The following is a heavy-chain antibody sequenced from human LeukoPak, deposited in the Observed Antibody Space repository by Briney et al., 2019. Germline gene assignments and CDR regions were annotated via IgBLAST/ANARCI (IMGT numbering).Heavy chain of an antibody. V-gene: IGHV3-23*01. J-gene: IGHJ6*03. Sequence: GGSLRLSCAASGFTFSSYAMSWVRQAPGKGLEWVSAISGSGGSTYYADSVEGRFTISRDNSKNTLYLQMNSLRAEDTAVYYCAKDSYSSGWYYYYYYMDVWGKGTTVTVSS. CDR2: ISGSGGST. CDR3: AKDSYSSGWYYYYYYMDV. D-gene: IGHD6-19*01. CDR1: GFTFSSYA.